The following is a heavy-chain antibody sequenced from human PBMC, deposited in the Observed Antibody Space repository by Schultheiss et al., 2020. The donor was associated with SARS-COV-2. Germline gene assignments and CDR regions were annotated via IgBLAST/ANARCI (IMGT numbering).Heavy chain of an antibody. CDR2: ISYDGSNK. J-gene: IGHJ6*02. V-gene: IGHV3-30*01. Sequence: GGSLRLSCAASGFTFSSYAMHWVRQAPGKGLEWVAVISYDGSNKYYADSVKGRFTISRDNSKNTLYLQMNSLRAEDTAVYYCARDPSYYDFWSGISYYYYGMDVWGQGTTVTVS. D-gene: IGHD3-3*01. CDR1: GFTFSSYA. CDR3: ARDPSYYDFWSGISYYYYGMDV.